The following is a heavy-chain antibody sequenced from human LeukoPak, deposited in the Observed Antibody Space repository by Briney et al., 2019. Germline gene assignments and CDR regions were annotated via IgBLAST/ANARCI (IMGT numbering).Heavy chain of an antibody. CDR1: GFTFSRYR. CDR2: IKQDVGDE. J-gene: IGHJ3*02. CDR3: AREGDGFDI. Sequence: PGGSLRLSCAGSGFTFSRYRISWVRQAPGNGLEWVASIKQDVGDEYYGDSVKGRFMISRDNGKNSLFLQMNSLRAEDTAVYYCAREGDGFDIWGQGTMVTVYS. V-gene: IGHV3-7*01.